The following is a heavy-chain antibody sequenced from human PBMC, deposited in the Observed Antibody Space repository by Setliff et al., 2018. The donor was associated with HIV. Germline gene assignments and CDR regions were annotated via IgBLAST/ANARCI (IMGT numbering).Heavy chain of an antibody. Sequence: SETLSLTCAVSGYSISSGYYWGWIRQPPGKGLEWIGSIYHSGNTYYNPSLKSRVTISVDTSKNQFSLKVNSVTAADTAVYYCARHDITLVRGLVWGQGTTVTVSS. J-gene: IGHJ6*02. CDR1: GYSISSGYY. CDR2: IYHSGNT. D-gene: IGHD3-10*01. V-gene: IGHV4-38-2*01. CDR3: ARHDITLVRGLV.